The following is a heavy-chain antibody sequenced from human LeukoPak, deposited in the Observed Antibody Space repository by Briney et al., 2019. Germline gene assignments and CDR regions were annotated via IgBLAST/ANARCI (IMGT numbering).Heavy chain of an antibody. Sequence: QPGGSLRLSCAASGFTFSSYSMNWVRQAPGKGLEWVSGTNDSGGSTYYADSVKGRFTISRDNSKNTLYLQMNSLRAEDTAVYYCAKDRGSWYFQHWGQGTLVTVSS. D-gene: IGHD6-13*01. CDR2: TNDSGGST. V-gene: IGHV3-23*01. J-gene: IGHJ1*01. CDR3: AKDRGSWYFQH. CDR1: GFTFSSYS.